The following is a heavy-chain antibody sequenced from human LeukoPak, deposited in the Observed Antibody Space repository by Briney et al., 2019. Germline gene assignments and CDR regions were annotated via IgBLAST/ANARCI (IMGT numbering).Heavy chain of an antibody. Sequence: SETLSLTCTVSGVSISSYYWSWIRQPPGKGLEWIGYIYYSGSTNYNPSLKSRLTISVDTSKNQFSLKLSSVTAADTAVYYCAAQERQQLNFDYWGQGTLVTVSS. CDR1: GVSISSYY. D-gene: IGHD6-13*01. V-gene: IGHV4-59*01. CDR2: IYYSGST. J-gene: IGHJ4*02. CDR3: AAQERQQLNFDY.